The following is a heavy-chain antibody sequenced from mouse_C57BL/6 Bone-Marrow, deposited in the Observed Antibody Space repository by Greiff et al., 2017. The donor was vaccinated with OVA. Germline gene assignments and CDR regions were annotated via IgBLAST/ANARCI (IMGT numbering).Heavy chain of an antibody. CDR2: INPNNGGT. D-gene: IGHD1-1*01. CDR3: ARSVITTVVATRTPFAY. V-gene: IGHV1-26*01. J-gene: IGHJ3*01. Sequence: EVQLQQSGPELVKPGASVKISCKASGYTFTDYYMNWVKQSHGKSLEWIGDINPNNGGTSYNQKFKGKATLTVDKSSSTAYMELRSLTSEDSAVYYCARSVITTVVATRTPFAYWGQGTLVTVSA. CDR1: GYTFTDYY.